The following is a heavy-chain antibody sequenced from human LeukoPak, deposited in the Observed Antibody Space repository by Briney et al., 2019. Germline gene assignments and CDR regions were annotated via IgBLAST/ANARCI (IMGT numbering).Heavy chain of an antibody. CDR2: INHSGST. CDR1: GDSISSSSSY. Sequence: SETLSLTCTVSGDSISSSSSYWSWIRQPPGKGLEWIGEINHSGSTNYNPSLKSRVTISVDTSKNQFSLKLSSVTAADTAVYYCARLGTYYDILTGYSKGAYYFDYWGQGTLVTVSS. J-gene: IGHJ4*02. D-gene: IGHD3-9*01. CDR3: ARLGTYYDILTGYSKGAYYFDY. V-gene: IGHV4-39*07.